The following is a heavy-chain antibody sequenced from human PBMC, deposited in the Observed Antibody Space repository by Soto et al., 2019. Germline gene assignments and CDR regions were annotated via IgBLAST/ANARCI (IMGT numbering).Heavy chain of an antibody. CDR3: ARSRGGYFDY. J-gene: IGHJ4*02. CDR2: IYYSGST. CDR1: GASISSYY. V-gene: IGHV4-59*01. Sequence: PSETLSLTCTVSGASISSYYWSWIRQPPGKGLEWIGYIYYSGSTNYNPSLKSRVTISLDTSKNQFSLKLSSVTAADTAVYYCARSRGGYFDYWGQGTLVTVSS. D-gene: IGHD3-22*01.